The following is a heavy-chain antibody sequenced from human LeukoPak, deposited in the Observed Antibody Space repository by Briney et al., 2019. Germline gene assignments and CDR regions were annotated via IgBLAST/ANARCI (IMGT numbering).Heavy chain of an antibody. CDR3: ARGGGAYYYDSSGYYFFDY. CDR1: GGSISSYY. V-gene: IGHV4-59*01. Sequence: PSETLSLTCTVSGGSISSYYWSWIRQPPGKGLEWIGYIYYSGSTNYNPSLKSRVTISVDTSKNQFSMKLSSVTAADTAVHYCARGGGAYYYDSSGYYFFDYWGQGTLVTVSS. D-gene: IGHD3-22*01. CDR2: IYYSGST. J-gene: IGHJ4*02.